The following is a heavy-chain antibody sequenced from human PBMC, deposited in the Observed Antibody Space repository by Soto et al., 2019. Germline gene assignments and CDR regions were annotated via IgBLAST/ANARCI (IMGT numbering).Heavy chain of an antibody. J-gene: IGHJ4*02. V-gene: IGHV4-39*01. CDR1: GGSISSSSYY. Sequence: SETLCLTCTVSGGSISSSSYYWGWIRQPPGKGLEWIGSIYYSGSTYYNPSLKSRVTISVDTSKNQFSLKLSSVTAADTAVYYCASALTTVNYWGQGTQVTVSS. CDR3: ASALTTVNY. D-gene: IGHD4-17*01. CDR2: IYYSGST.